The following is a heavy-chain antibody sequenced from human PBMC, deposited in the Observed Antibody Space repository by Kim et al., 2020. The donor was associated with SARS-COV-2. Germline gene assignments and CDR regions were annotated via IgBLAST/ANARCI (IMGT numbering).Heavy chain of an antibody. V-gene: IGHV1-46*01. D-gene: IGHD2-21*02. J-gene: IGHJ4*02. Sequence: ASVKVSCKASGYTFTSYYMHWVRQAPGQGLEWMGIINPSGGSTSYAQKFQGRVTMTRDTSTSTDYMELSSLRSEDTAVYYCARATRIIVVGTASTAFDYWGQGTLVTVSS. CDR2: INPSGGST. CDR1: GYTFTSYY. CDR3: ARATRIIVVGTASTAFDY.